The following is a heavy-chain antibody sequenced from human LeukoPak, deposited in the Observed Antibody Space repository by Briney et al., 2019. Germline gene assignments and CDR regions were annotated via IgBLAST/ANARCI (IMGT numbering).Heavy chain of an antibody. J-gene: IGHJ6*02. CDR3: ARNSHYYYYGMDV. D-gene: IGHD4-23*01. V-gene: IGHV3-13*01. CDR2: IGTAGDT. Sequence: GGSLRLYCAASGFTFSSYDMHWVRQATGKGLEWVSAIGTAGDTYYPGSVKGRFTISRENAKNSLYLQMNSLRAGDTAVYYCARNSHYYYYGMDVWGQGTTVTVSS. CDR1: GFTFSSYD.